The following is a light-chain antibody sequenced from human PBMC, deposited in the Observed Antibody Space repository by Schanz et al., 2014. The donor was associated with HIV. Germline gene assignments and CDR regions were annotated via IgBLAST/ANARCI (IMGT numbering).Light chain of an antibody. Sequence: QSALTQPPSASGSPGQSVTISCTGTSSDVGGYNFVSWYQQQPGKAPKLMIYHVSDRPAGVSDRFSGSKSGNMASLTISGVQPEDEGHYYCTSSTTDNTLFGDGTKLTVL. J-gene: IGLJ3*02. CDR3: TSSTTDNTL. V-gene: IGLV2-14*03. CDR2: HVS. CDR1: SSDVGGYNF.